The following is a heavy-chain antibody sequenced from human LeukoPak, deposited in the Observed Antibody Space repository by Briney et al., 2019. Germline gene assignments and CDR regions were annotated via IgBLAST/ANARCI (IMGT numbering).Heavy chain of an antibody. CDR1: GFTFSSYG. V-gene: IGHV3-30*02. CDR3: AKSYYYYGSGSYPYYYYMDV. D-gene: IGHD3-10*01. J-gene: IGHJ6*03. Sequence: SGGSLRLSCAASGFTFSSYGMHWVRQAPGKGLEWVAFIRYDGSNKYYADSVKGRFTISRDNSKNTLYLQMNSLRAEDTAVYYCAKSYYYYGSGSYPYYYYMDVWGKGTTVTISS. CDR2: IRYDGSNK.